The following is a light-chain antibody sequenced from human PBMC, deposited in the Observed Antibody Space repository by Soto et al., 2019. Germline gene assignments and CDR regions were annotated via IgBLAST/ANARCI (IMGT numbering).Light chain of an antibody. Sequence: QSVLTQPASVSGSPGQSITISCTGTSSDVGGYNYVSWYQHHPGKAPKLMIYDVSNRPSGVSNRFSGSKSGNTASLTISGLQPEDEAYYYCSSSTTSNTRQIFLGTGTKVTVL. CDR3: SSSTTSNTRQIF. V-gene: IGLV2-14*03. CDR2: DVS. J-gene: IGLJ1*01. CDR1: SSDVGGYNY.